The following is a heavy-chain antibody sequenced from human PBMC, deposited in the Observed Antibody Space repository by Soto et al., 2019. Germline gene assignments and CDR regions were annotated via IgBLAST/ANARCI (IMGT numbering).Heavy chain of an antibody. V-gene: IGHV3-23*01. CDR1: GFTVSNNA. J-gene: IGHJ4*02. CDR2: ISGSGGTT. Sequence: GGSLRLSCAASGFTVSNNAMSWVRQAPGKGLEWVSFISGSGGTTYYAHSVEGRFTISRDHSKNKPYLQINSLRAEATAKYYCARASSSRRGYFDFWGLGTLVTVSS. CDR3: ARASSSRRGYFDF. D-gene: IGHD2-2*01.